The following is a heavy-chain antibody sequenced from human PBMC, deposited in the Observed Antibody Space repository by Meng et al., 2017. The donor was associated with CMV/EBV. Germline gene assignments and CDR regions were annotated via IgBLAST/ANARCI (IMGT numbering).Heavy chain of an antibody. V-gene: IGHV1-69*05. D-gene: IGHD3-9*01. CDR1: GYSFTSYW. J-gene: IGHJ6*02. CDR2: IIPIFGTA. Sequence: SVKVSCKGSGYSFTSYWIGWVRQAPGQGLEWMGGIIPIFGTANYAQKFQGRVTITTDESTSTAYMELSSLRSEDTAVYYCARPYYDILTDYYYYYGMDVWGQGTTVTVSS. CDR3: ARPYYDILTDYYYYYGMDV.